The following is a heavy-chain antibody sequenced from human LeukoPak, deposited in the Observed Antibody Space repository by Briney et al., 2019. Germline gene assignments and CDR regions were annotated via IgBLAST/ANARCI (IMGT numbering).Heavy chain of an antibody. J-gene: IGHJ4*02. CDR3: ANDSGGWFDY. D-gene: IGHD6-19*01. V-gene: IGHV3-74*01. Sequence: GGSLRLSCAAYGFTFSSYWMHWVRQAPGKGLVWVSRINGDGSSTSYADSVKGRFTISRDNAKNTLYLQMNSLRAEDTAVYYCANDSGGWFDYWGQGTLVTVSS. CDR2: INGDGSST. CDR1: GFTFSSYW.